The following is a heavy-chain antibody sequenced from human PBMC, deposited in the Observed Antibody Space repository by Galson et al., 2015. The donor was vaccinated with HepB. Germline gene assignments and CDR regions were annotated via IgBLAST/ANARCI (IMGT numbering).Heavy chain of an antibody. V-gene: IGHV3-23*01. CDR2: ISGSGGNT. CDR3: AKKIAVAATGWFDP. Sequence: SLRLSCAASGFTLRSYALSWVRQAPGKGLEWVSAISGSGGNTFYADSVKGRFTISRDNSKNTLYLQMNSLRAEDTAVYYCAKKIAVAATGWFDPWGQGTLVTVSS. CDR1: GFTLRSYA. J-gene: IGHJ5*02. D-gene: IGHD6-19*01.